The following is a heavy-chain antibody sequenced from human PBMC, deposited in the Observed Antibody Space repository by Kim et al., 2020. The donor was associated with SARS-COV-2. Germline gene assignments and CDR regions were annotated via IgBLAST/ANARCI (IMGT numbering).Heavy chain of an antibody. Sequence: GGSLRLSCAASGFTFDDYAMHWVRQAPGKGLEWVSGISWNSGSIGYADSVKGRFTISRDNAKNSLYLQMNSLRAEDTALYYCAKGRAVAGFFDYWGQGTL. J-gene: IGHJ4*02. CDR3: AKGRAVAGFFDY. CDR2: ISWNSGSI. D-gene: IGHD6-19*01. CDR1: GFTFDDYA. V-gene: IGHV3-9*01.